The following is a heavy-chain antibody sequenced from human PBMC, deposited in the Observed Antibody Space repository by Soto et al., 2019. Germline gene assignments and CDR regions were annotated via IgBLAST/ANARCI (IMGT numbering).Heavy chain of an antibody. CDR2: ISAYNGNT. CDR3: ARNYEENDAFDI. V-gene: IGHV1-18*04. Sequence: ASVEVSCKASGYTFTSYGISWVRQAPGQGLEWMGWISAYNGNTNYAQKLQGRVTMTTDTSTSTAYMELRSLRSDDTAVYYCARNYEENDAFDIWGQGTMVTVSS. CDR1: GYTFTSYG. D-gene: IGHD3-16*01. J-gene: IGHJ3*02.